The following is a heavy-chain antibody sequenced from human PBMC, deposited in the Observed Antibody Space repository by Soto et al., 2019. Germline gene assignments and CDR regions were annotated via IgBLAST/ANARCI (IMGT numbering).Heavy chain of an antibody. CDR1: GFTFSSYA. V-gene: IGHV3-30-3*01. D-gene: IGHD6-19*01. CDR3: AREGGRYSSGWYLQCEVFDY. J-gene: IGHJ4*02. CDR2: ISYDGSNK. Sequence: QVQLVGSGGGVVQPGRSLRLSCAASGFTFSSYAMHWVRQAPGKGLEWVAVISYDGSNKYYADSVKGRFTISRDNSKNTLYLQMNSLRAEDTAVYYCAREGGRYSSGWYLQCEVFDYWGQGTLVTVSS.